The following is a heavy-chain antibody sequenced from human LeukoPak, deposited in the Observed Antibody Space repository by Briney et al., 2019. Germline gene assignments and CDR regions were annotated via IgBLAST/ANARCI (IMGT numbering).Heavy chain of an antibody. Sequence: GGFLRLSCAASGFTFSSYVMHWVRQAPGKGLEWVAVISYDGSNKYYADSVKGRFTISRDNSKNTLYLQMNSLRAEDTAVYYCARSRYSNWGQGTLVTVSS. V-gene: IGHV3-30*04. CDR2: ISYDGSNK. J-gene: IGHJ4*02. CDR1: GFTFSSYV. D-gene: IGHD6-13*01. CDR3: ARSRYSN.